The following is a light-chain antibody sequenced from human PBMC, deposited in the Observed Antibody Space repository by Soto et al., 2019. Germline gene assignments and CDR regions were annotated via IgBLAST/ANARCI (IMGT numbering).Light chain of an antibody. J-gene: IGLJ1*01. CDR2: DDS. CDR1: NIGTRS. V-gene: IGLV3-21*02. Sequence: SYELTQPPSVSVAPGQTATIPCGGDNIGTRSVHWHQQKPGQAPVLVVYDDSDRPSGIPERFSGSNSGNTATLTIFRVEAGDEADYYCQVWDSSSDHYIFGTGTKATVL. CDR3: QVWDSSSDHYI.